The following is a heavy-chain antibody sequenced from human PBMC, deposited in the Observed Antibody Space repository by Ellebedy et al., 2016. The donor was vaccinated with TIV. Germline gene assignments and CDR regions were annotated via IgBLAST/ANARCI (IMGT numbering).Heavy chain of an antibody. D-gene: IGHD3-10*01. CDR1: GDSVSSNSAA. J-gene: IGHJ6*02. CDR3: ARDIGGYYYGSGSYRNQADAIYGMDV. Sequence: SQTLSLTCXISGDSVSSNSAAWNWIRQSPSRGLEWLGRTYYRSKWYNDYAVAVKSRITINPDTSKNQFSLQLNSVTPEDTAVYYCARDIGGYYYGSGSYRNQADAIYGMDVWGQGTTVTVSS. CDR2: TYYRSKWYN. V-gene: IGHV6-1*01.